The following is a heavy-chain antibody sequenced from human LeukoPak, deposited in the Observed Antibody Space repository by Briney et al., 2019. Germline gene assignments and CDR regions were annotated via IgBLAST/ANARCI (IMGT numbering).Heavy chain of an antibody. V-gene: IGHV5-10-1*01. CDR2: IDPSDSYT. D-gene: IGHD6-6*01. CDR1: GYSFTSYW. CDR3: ARIASYSSSHEFDY. Sequence: GESLKISRKGSGYSFTSYWISWVRQMPGKGLEWMGRIDPSDSYTNYSPSFQGHVTISADKSISTAYLQWSSLKASDTAMYYCARIASYSSSHEFDYWGQGTLVTASS. J-gene: IGHJ4*02.